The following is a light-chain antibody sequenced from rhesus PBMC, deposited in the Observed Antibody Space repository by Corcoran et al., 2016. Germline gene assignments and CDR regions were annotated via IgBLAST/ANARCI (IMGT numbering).Light chain of an antibody. V-gene: IGKV1-33*02. Sequence: DIQMSQSPSSLSASVGDKVTITCRASPGISNALAWYQQKPGKAPKLLIYAAASLERGGPSRFSGSRSGTDFTLTISSLQPDDFATYYCQQGYSTPRTFGQGTKVEIK. CDR2: AAA. CDR3: QQGYSTPRT. J-gene: IGKJ1*01. CDR1: PGISNA.